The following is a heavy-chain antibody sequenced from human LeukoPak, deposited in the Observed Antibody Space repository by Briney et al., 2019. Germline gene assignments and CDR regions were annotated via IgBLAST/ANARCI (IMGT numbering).Heavy chain of an antibody. J-gene: IGHJ4*02. D-gene: IGHD6-13*01. CDR1: GFSFSSYG. Sequence: GGSLRLSCAASGFSFSSYGMHWVRQAPGKGLEWVAFIRYDGTNKYYVDSVKGRFTISRDNAKNSVYLQMDSLRAEDTAVYYCARGGGSGRYGLPFDHWGQGTLVTVSS. CDR2: IRYDGTNK. CDR3: ARGGGSGRYGLPFDH. V-gene: IGHV3-30*02.